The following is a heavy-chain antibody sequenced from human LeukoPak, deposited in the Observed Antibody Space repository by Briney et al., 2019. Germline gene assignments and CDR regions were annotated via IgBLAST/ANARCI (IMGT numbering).Heavy chain of an antibody. Sequence: SSETLSLTCTVSGGSISSGGYYWSWIRQHPGKGLEWIGYIYYSGSTYYNPSLKSRVTISVDTSKNQFSLKLSSVTAADTAVYYCARDSSYGSGSYYYYFDYWGQGTLVTVSS. J-gene: IGHJ4*02. CDR2: IYYSGST. V-gene: IGHV4-31*03. CDR1: GGSISSGGYY. D-gene: IGHD3-10*01. CDR3: ARDSSYGSGSYYYYFDY.